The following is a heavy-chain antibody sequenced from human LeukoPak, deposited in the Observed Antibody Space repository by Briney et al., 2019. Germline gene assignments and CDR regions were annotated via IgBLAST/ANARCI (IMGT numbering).Heavy chain of an antibody. V-gene: IGHV3-13*01. CDR3: ARDPRLWFGELLSHNDY. J-gene: IGHJ4*02. CDR1: GFTFSSYD. CDR2: IGTAGDT. Sequence: GGSLRLSCAASGFTFSSYDMHWVRQATGKGLEWVSAIGTAGDTYYPGSVKGRFTISRENAKNSLYLQMNSLRAEDTAVYYCARDPRLWFGELLSHNDYWGQGTLVTVSS. D-gene: IGHD3-10*01.